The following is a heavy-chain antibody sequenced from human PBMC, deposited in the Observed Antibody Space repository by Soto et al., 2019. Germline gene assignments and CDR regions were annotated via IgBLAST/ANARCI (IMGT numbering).Heavy chain of an antibody. D-gene: IGHD2-15*01. CDR3: ARRGTTGYCSGDTCYSGARDI. J-gene: IGHJ3*02. Sequence: QLQLQESGPGLVKPSETLSLTCFVSGGSINVNTYYWGWFRQAPGKGLEWIGNVYYSGSTNYNPSLKSRVTISIDTSKNQFSLKLSSVTAADTAVYYCARRGTTGYCSGDTCYSGARDIWGQGTMVTVSS. CDR1: GGSINVNTYY. CDR2: VYYSGST. V-gene: IGHV4-39*01.